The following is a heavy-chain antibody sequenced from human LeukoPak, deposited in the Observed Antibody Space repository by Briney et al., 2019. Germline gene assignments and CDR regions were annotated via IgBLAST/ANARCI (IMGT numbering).Heavy chain of an antibody. CDR2: ISHDGSKK. CDR3: AKEPYDDSGYSYMDV. Sequence: GGSLRLSCAAFGFTFSIYDFHWVRQAPGKGLEWVAFISHDGSKKYYADSVKGRFAISRDNFRNTLHLQMNSLRPEDTAVYYCAKEPYDDSGYSYMDVWGKGTTVTVSS. J-gene: IGHJ6*03. V-gene: IGHV3-30*18. D-gene: IGHD4-17*01. CDR1: GFTFSIYD.